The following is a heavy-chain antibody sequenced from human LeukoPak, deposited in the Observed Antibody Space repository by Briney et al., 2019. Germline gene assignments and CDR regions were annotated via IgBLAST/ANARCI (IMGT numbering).Heavy chain of an antibody. J-gene: IGHJ2*01. CDR1: GFSVRGNY. CDR2: IYSGGSA. Sequence: GGSLRLSCAVSGFSVRGNYLSWVRQAPGKGLVWVSVIYSGGSADYADSVKGRFTISRDNSKNTMYLQMNSLRAEDTAVYFCARDFSYCGGDCSDSYYWYFDLWGRGTLVTVSS. V-gene: IGHV3-66*01. D-gene: IGHD2-21*02. CDR3: ARDFSYCGGDCSDSYYWYFDL.